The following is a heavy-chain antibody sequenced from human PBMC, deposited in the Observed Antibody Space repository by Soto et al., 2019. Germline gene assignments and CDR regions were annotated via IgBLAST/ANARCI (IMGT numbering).Heavy chain of an antibody. CDR3: AKGRPYYDSSDYYSFFKY. CDR1: GFTFSDYD. D-gene: IGHD3-22*01. Sequence: GGSLRLSCEASGFTFSDYDMHWVRQAPGKGLEWVAVISYDGSNKYYADSVKGRFTISRDNSKNTLYLQMNSLRFEDTAVFYCAKGRPYYDSSDYYSFFKYWGQGALVTVS. V-gene: IGHV3-30*18. J-gene: IGHJ4*02. CDR2: ISYDGSNK.